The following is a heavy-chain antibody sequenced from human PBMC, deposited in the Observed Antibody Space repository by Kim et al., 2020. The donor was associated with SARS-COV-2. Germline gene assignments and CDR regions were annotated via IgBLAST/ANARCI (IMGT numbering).Heavy chain of an antibody. D-gene: IGHD3-22*01. V-gene: IGHV4-59*13. J-gene: IGHJ4*02. CDR1: GGSISSYY. CDR3: ARDDTMTLDY. CDR2: IYYSGST. Sequence: SETLSLTCTVSGGSISSYYWSWIRQPPGKGLEWIGYIYYSGSTNYNPSLKSRVTISVDTSKNQFSLKLSSVTAADTAVYYCARDDTMTLDYWGQGTLVTV.